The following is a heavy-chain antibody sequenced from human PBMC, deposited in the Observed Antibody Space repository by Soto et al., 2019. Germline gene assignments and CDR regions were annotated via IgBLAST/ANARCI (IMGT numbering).Heavy chain of an antibody. V-gene: IGHV3-23*01. D-gene: IGHD6-19*01. Sequence: GGSLRLSCAASGFTFSSYAMSWVRQAPGKGLEWVSAISGSGGSTYYADSVKGRFTISRDNSKNTLYLQMNSLRAEDTAVYYCAKVEKSSGWYLYYFDYWGQGTLVTAPQ. J-gene: IGHJ4*02. CDR3: AKVEKSSGWYLYYFDY. CDR1: GFTFSSYA. CDR2: ISGSGGST.